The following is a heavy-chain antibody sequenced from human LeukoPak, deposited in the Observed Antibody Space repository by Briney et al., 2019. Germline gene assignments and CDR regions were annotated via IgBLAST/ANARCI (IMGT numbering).Heavy chain of an antibody. CDR1: GYTFTSYD. CDR2: MSPNSGNT. V-gene: IGHV1-8*01. CDR3: ARGQIAVAGTYWFDP. Sequence: ASVKVSCKASGYTFTSYDINWVRQATGQGLEWMGWMSPNSGNTGYAQKFQGRVTMTRNTSTSTAYMELSSLRSEDTAVYYCARGQIAVAGTYWFDPWGQGTLVTVSS. J-gene: IGHJ5*02. D-gene: IGHD6-19*01.